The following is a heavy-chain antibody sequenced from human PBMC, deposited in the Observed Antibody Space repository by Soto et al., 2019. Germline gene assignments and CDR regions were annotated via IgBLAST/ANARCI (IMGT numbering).Heavy chain of an antibody. CDR3: AKVRSSSPVGYYYGMDV. D-gene: IGHD2-2*01. Sequence: SVKVSCKDSRVGFGKFIVTWVRQDTGLGLEWLGGIIPIFGTANYAQKFQGRVTITADESTSTSYMEVNKLRSEDTAVYYCAKVRSSSPVGYYYGMDVWGQGNTVTVSS. V-gene: IGHV1-69*13. J-gene: IGHJ6*02. CDR1: RVGFGKFI. CDR2: IIPIFGTA.